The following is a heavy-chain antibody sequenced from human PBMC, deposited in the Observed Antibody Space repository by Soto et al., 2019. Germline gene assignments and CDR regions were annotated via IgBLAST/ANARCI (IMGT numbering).Heavy chain of an antibody. Sequence: EVPLLESGGGLVQPGGSLRLSCAASGFTFSSYAMSWVRQAPGKGLEWVSAISGSGGSTYYADSVKGRFTISRDNSKNTLYLQMNSLRAEDTAVYYCAKDRGPRGTIFSRWGQGTLVTVSS. CDR3: AKDRGPRGTIFSR. CDR2: ISGSGGST. J-gene: IGHJ4*02. CDR1: GFTFSSYA. V-gene: IGHV3-23*01. D-gene: IGHD3-9*01.